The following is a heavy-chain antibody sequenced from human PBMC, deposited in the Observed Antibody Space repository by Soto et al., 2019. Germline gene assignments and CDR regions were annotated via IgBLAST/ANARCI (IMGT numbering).Heavy chain of an antibody. D-gene: IGHD3-22*01. J-gene: IGHJ3*02. V-gene: IGHV4-31*03. CDR3: ARSHGETTYYDSSGGCAFDI. CDR2: IYYSGST. CDR1: GGSISSGGYY. Sequence: QVQLQESGPGLVKPSQTLSLTCTVSGGSISSGGYYWSWIRQHPGKGLEWIGYIYYSGSTYYNPSLKSRVTISVDTSKNQFSLKLSSVTAADTAVYYCARSHGETTYYDSSGGCAFDIWGQGTMVTVSS.